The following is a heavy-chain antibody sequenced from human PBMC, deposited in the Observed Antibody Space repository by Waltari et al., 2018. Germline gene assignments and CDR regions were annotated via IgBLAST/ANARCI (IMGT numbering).Heavy chain of an antibody. CDR1: GFRFSNYW. J-gene: IGHJ6*02. CDR3: ARLAPRTYRSPVPGRHYYYGMDV. CDR2: ISNDETTL. Sequence: EEQLLESGGGLVQPGDSLRLSCAASGFRFSNYWMNWVRQSPRKGLVWVARISNDETTLTYADSVKGRFTISRDNAKNTVYLQMKRLRADDTAVYYCARLAPRTYRSPVPGRHYYYGMDVWGQGTTVTVSS. V-gene: IGHV3-74*03. D-gene: IGHD3-10*01.